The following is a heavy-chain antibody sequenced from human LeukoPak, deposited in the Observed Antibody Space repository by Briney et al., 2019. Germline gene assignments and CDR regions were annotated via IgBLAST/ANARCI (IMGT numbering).Heavy chain of an antibody. CDR1: AGSFSGYY. D-gene: IGHD3-22*01. CDR2: INHSGST. J-gene: IGHJ4*02. V-gene: IGHV4-34*01. CDR3: ARAPTRDYYDSSGYYSRYYFDY. Sequence: SETLSFTCAVYAGSFSGYYWSWIRQPPGKGLEWIGKINHSGSTNYNPSLKSRVTISVDTFKSQFSLKLSSVTAADTAVYYCARAPTRDYYDSSGYYSRYYFDYWGQGTLVTVSS.